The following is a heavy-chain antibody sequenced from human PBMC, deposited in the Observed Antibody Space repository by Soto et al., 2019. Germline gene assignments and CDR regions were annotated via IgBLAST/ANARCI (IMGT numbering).Heavy chain of an antibody. Sequence: SQTLSLTCAISGDSVSSNSAAWNWIRQSPSRGLEWLGRTYYRSKWYNDYAVSVKSRITINPDTSKNQFSLQLNSVTPEDTAVYYCARESENSSSSLAYYYYGMDVWGQGTTVTVSS. D-gene: IGHD6-6*01. V-gene: IGHV6-1*01. J-gene: IGHJ6*02. CDR2: TYYRSKWYN. CDR3: ARESENSSSSLAYYYYGMDV. CDR1: GDSVSSNSAA.